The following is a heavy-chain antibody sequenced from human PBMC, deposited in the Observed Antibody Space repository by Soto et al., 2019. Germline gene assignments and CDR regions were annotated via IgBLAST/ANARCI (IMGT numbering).Heavy chain of an antibody. Sequence: SETLSLTCSVSGGSMSEYFWSWIRQSPGKGLEWIGYIYYLGSTDYNPSLKSRATISVDTSKRQFSLRLTSVTAADTAVYYCARDGYDGSGSPYPAYWGPGTQVTV. CDR2: IYYLGST. V-gene: IGHV4-59*01. D-gene: IGHD3-10*01. J-gene: IGHJ4*02. CDR3: ARDGYDGSGSPYPAY. CDR1: GGSMSEYF.